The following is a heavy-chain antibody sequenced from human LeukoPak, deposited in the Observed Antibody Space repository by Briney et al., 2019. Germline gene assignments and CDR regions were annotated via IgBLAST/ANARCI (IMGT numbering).Heavy chain of an antibody. CDR1: GGSISSYY. V-gene: IGHV4-59*01. Sequence: SETLSLTCTVSGGSISSYYWSWIRQPPGKGLEWIGYIYYSGATNYNPSLKSRVTISVDTSKNQFSLKLSSVTAADTAVYYCARGVYIAAAQYGYWGQGTLVTVFS. CDR2: IYYSGAT. J-gene: IGHJ4*02. D-gene: IGHD6-13*01. CDR3: ARGVYIAAAQYGY.